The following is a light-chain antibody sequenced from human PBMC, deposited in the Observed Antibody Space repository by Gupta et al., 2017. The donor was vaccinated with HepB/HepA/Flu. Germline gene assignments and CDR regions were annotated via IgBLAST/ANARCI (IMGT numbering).Light chain of an antibody. CDR2: DDD. CDR3: SADTASRTVV. Sequence: SALTQPASVSGSPGPSITVSCAGTVTHVIYYTHVSWYQQHPGKAPKLIIYDDDNRPSGGSNRFTGSQSGESSALTIAGRQAEDEADYYCSADTASRTVVFGGGTKLTVL. V-gene: IGLV2-14*01. J-gene: IGLJ3*02. CDR1: VTHVIYYTH.